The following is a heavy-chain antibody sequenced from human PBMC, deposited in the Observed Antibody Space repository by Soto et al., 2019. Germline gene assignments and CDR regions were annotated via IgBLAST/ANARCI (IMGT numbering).Heavy chain of an antibody. D-gene: IGHD1-26*01. Sequence: SETLSLTCDVYGGSFSGYIWTWIRQTPGKGLQWIGQINHSGSANYNPSLKSRVTISVHTSNSQFSLELNSVTAADTAVYYCARGLLSGSHSSGGWYYFASWGQGTQVTGTS. CDR3: ARGLLSGSHSSGGWYYFAS. CDR2: INHSGSA. CDR1: GGSFSGYI. V-gene: IGHV4-34*01. J-gene: IGHJ4*02.